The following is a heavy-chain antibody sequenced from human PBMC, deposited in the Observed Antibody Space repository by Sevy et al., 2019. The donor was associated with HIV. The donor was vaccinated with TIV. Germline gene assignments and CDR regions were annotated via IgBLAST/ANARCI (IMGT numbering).Heavy chain of an antibody. CDR2: INQGGSEK. D-gene: IGHD6-13*01. Sequence: GGSLRLSCAASGFTFCGYWMHWVRQAPGKGLEWVANINQGGSEKYYVDSVKGRFTISRDNAKNSLFLKMNSLRAEDTDVYYCGGALAAAASSWGQGALVTVSS. V-gene: IGHV3-7*01. CDR3: GGALAAAASS. CDR1: GFTFCGYW. J-gene: IGHJ5*02.